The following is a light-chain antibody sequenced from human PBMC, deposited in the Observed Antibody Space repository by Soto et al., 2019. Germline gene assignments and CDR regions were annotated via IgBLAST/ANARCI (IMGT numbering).Light chain of an antibody. CDR2: DVS. Sequence: QSALTQPASVSGSPGQSITISCAGTGSNVGGFDYVSWYQQHPGKAPKLIIYDVSTRSSGVSNRFSGSKSGNTASLTISGLQAEDESDFYCTSYTNTGPFVFGGGTKLTVL. V-gene: IGLV2-14*01. CDR3: TSYTNTGPFV. CDR1: GSNVGGFDY. J-gene: IGLJ1*01.